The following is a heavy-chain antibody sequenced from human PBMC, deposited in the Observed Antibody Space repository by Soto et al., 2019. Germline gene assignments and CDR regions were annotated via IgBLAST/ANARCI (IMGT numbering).Heavy chain of an antibody. V-gene: IGHV3-30-3*01. D-gene: IGHD3-3*01. CDR1: GFTFSSYA. Sequence: GGSLRLSCAASGFTFSSYAMHWVRQAPGKGLEWVAVISYDGSNKYYADSVKGRFTISRDNSKNTLYLQMNSLRAEDTAVYYCARSGYYDFWSGYDYWGQGTLVTVSS. J-gene: IGHJ4*02. CDR2: ISYDGSNK. CDR3: ARSGYYDFWSGYDY.